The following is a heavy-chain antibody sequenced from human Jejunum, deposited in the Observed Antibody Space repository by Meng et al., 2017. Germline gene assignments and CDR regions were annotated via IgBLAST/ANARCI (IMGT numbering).Heavy chain of an antibody. CDR1: VASISSGNW. Sequence: VRSADWVQGLVHTSCTLSITGAVSVASISSGNWWSLVRQTPGKGLEWIGEMYKSGTPNYNPSLKSRVTILLDTSKNQLSLELTSVTAADTAVYYCARHISVTGTRGFDYWGQGTLVTVSS. V-gene: IGHV4-4*02. CDR2: MYKSGTP. CDR3: ARHISVTGTRGFDY. D-gene: IGHD6-19*01. J-gene: IGHJ4*02.